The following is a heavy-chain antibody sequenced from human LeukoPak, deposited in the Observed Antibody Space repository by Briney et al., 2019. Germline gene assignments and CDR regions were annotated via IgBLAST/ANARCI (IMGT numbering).Heavy chain of an antibody. Sequence: SETPSLTCTVSGGSISSYYWSWIRQPAGKGLEWIGRIYTSGSTNYDPSLKSRVTMSVDTSKNQFSLKLSSVTAADTAVYYCASNDYYDSSGYYYWGQGTLVTVSS. J-gene: IGHJ4*02. CDR1: GGSISSYY. D-gene: IGHD3-22*01. CDR3: ASNDYYDSSGYYY. V-gene: IGHV4-4*07. CDR2: IYTSGST.